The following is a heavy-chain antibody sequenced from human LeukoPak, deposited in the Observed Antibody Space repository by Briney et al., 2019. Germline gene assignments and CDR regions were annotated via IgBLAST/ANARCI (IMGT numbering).Heavy chain of an antibody. V-gene: IGHV3-23*01. J-gene: IGHJ4*02. CDR3: ARDPGSGSIAASY. CDR2: ISGSGGST. CDR1: GFTFSSYA. Sequence: PGGSLRLSCAASGFTFSSYAMSWVRQAPGKGLEWVSAISGSGGSTYYADSVKGRFTISRDNAKNSLYLQMNSLRAEDTAVYYCARDPGSGSIAASYWGQGTLVTVSS. D-gene: IGHD6-6*01.